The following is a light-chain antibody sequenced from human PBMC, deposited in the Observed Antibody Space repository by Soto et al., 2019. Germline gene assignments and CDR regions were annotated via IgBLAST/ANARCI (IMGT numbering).Light chain of an antibody. Sequence: DIQLTQSPSTLSASVGDRVTITCRASQVITGWLAWYQQKPGKAPNLLIYDASNVQSGVPSRFSGSGSGTDFTLTISSLQPEDCATYYCLQDYNYPWTFGQGTKVDIK. V-gene: IGKV1-5*01. J-gene: IGKJ1*01. CDR1: QVITGW. CDR2: DAS. CDR3: LQDYNYPWT.